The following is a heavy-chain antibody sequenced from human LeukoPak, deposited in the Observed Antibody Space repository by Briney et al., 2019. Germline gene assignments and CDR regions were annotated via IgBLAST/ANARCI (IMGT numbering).Heavy chain of an antibody. CDR3: ARDATDHQYYYHGMDV. V-gene: IGHV4-59*01. Sequence: SETLSLTCTVSGGSISGYYWSWIRQPPGRGLEWIGYISYTGSTNDNPSLKSRVTITVDTSMHSLSLKLTSVTAADTGVYCCARDATDHQYYYHGMDVWGQGTTVTVSS. J-gene: IGHJ6*02. CDR1: GGSISGYY. D-gene: IGHD1-14*01. CDR2: ISYTGST.